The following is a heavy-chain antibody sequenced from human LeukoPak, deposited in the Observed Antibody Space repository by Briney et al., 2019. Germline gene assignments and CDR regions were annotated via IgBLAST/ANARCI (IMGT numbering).Heavy chain of an antibody. J-gene: IGHJ4*02. D-gene: IGHD6-25*01. CDR1: GFTFTNYG. CDR2: IWYDGSNQ. CDR3: SANFDF. Sequence: GGSLRLSCAASGFTFTNYGMHWVRQAPGKGLEWVAVIWYDGSNQYYADSVKGRFTISRDNSKNTLYLQMNSLRAEDTAVYYCSANFDFWGQGTLVTVSA. V-gene: IGHV3-33*01.